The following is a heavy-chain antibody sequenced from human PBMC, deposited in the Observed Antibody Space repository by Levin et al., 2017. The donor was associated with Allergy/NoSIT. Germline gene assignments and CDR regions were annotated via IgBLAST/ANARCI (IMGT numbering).Heavy chain of an antibody. CDR1: GYSFTTYW. CDR2: IYPGDSDT. CDR3: ARAHIVGATQNYLDY. J-gene: IGHJ4*01. Sequence: PLASVKVSCKGSGYSFTTYWIGWVRQMPGKGLEFMGIIYPGDSDTRYSPSFQGQVTISADKSVNTAYLQWSSLRASDTAMYYCARAHIVGATQNYLDYWGQGTLVTVSS. V-gene: IGHV5-51*01. D-gene: IGHD1-26*01.